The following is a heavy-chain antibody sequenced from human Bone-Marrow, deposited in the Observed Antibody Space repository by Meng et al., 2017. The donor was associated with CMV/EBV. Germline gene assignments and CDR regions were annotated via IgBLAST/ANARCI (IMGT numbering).Heavy chain of an antibody. CDR3: AKEYVGGFDP. J-gene: IGHJ5*02. Sequence: GGSLRLSCEGSGFTFDDFAMHWVRQVPGKGLEWVSGISWNGGGIGYADSVRGRFTISRDNARKSIYLQMNNLRPEDMALYYCAKEYVGGFDPWGQGTLVTVSS. CDR1: GFTFDDFA. CDR2: ISWNGGGI. V-gene: IGHV3-9*03. D-gene: IGHD3-16*01.